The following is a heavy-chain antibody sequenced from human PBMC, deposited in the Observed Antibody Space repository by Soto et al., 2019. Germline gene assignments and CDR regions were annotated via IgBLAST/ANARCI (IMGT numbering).Heavy chain of an antibody. J-gene: IGHJ5*02. D-gene: IGHD3-10*01. Sequence: KPSETLSLTCAVSGGSISSSNWWSWVRQPPGKGLEWIGEIYHSGSTNYNPSLKSRVTISVDKSKNQFSLKLSSVTAADTAVYYCATVSRERITMVRGVNAEYCWFDPWGQGTLVTVSS. CDR3: ATVSRERITMVRGVNAEYCWFDP. CDR1: GGSISSSNW. V-gene: IGHV4-4*02. CDR2: IYHSGST.